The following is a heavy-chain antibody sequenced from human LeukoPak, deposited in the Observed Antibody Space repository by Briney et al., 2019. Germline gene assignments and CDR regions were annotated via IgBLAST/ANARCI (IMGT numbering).Heavy chain of an antibody. CDR3: ARGSGLRFFDPYYFDR. D-gene: IGHD3-9*01. CDR2: IYHRKST. Sequence: PSETLSLTCTVSGRSISISSYYWGWIRQPPGKGLEWIGTIYHRKSTYYNLSLKSRVTISLDKSKNHFSLKLTSVTAADTAVYYCARGSGLRFFDPYYFDRWGQGALVTVSS. V-gene: IGHV4-39*02. CDR1: GRSISISSYY. J-gene: IGHJ4*02.